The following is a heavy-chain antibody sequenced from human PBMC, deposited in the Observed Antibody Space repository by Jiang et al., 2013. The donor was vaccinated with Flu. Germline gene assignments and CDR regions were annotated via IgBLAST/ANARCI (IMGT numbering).Heavy chain of an antibody. CDR2: IHFDGGNK. CDR3: SKDGSDGGTYYYYYYGLDV. Sequence: VQLVESGGGVVQPGGSLGLSCAASGFTFVSYGMHWVRQAPGKGLEWLAFIHFDGGNKYYADSVKGRFTISRDNSKNTLYLQMNSLSADDTAVYYCSKDGSDGGTYYYYYYGLDVWGQGTTVTVSS. CDR1: GFTFVSYG. D-gene: IGHD2-21*02. J-gene: IGHJ6*02. V-gene: IGHV3-30*02.